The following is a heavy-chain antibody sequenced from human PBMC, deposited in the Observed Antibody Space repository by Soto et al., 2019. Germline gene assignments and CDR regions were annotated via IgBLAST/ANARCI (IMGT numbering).Heavy chain of an antibody. CDR1: GFAVSDNY. CDR3: ARKRHSGSYYDAFDI. Sequence: LRLSCAASGFAVSDNYMSWVRQAPGQGLEWISVIYSDGSTYYADSLKGRFTISRDNSKNTLYLQMNSLRAEDTAVYYCARKRHSGSYYDAFDIWGQGTMVTVSS. J-gene: IGHJ3*02. CDR2: IYSDGST. V-gene: IGHV3-53*01. D-gene: IGHD1-26*01.